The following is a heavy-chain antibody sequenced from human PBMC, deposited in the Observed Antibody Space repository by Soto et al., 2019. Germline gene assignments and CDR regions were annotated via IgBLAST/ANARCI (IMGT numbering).Heavy chain of an antibody. V-gene: IGHV5-51*01. Sequence: GESLKIPCKGSGYSFTSYWIAWVRQMPGKGLEWMGIIYLSDSDTRCSPSFQGRVTISADKSISTAYLQWSSLKASDTAMYYCARYSSGWPYYFDYWGQGTLVTVSS. CDR2: IYLSDSDT. D-gene: IGHD6-19*01. J-gene: IGHJ4*02. CDR3: ARYSSGWPYYFDY. CDR1: GYSFTSYW.